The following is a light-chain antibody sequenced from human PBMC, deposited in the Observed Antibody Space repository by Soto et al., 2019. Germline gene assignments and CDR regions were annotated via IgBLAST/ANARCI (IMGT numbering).Light chain of an antibody. CDR2: GDS. CDR1: SSNIGTNYD. CDR3: QSYAHPWGGPV. J-gene: IGLJ1*01. Sequence: QSVLTQPPSVSGAPGQRVTISCTGSSSNIGTNYDVYWYQHLPGTAPKLLTYGDSIRPSGVPDRFSASQSGTSASLAITGLRAEDEAHYYCQSYAHPWGGPVFGTGTKVTVL. V-gene: IGLV1-40*01.